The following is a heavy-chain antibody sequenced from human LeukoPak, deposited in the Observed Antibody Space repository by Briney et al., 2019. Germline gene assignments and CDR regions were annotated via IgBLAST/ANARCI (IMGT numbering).Heavy chain of an antibody. CDR1: GFTVSSNY. CDR3: ARSDIVVVPAALPPYYYYMDV. CDR2: IYSSGST. Sequence: GGSLRLSCAASGFTVSSNYMSWVRQAPGKGLEWVSVIYSSGSTYYADSVKGRFTISRDNSKNTLYLQMNSLRAEDTAVYYCARSDIVVVPAALPPYYYYMDVWGKGTTVTVSS. J-gene: IGHJ6*03. V-gene: IGHV3-66*01. D-gene: IGHD2-2*01.